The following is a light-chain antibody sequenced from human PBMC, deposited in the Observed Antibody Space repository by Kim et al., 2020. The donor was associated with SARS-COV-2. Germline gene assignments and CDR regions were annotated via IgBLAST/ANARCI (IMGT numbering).Light chain of an antibody. J-gene: IGLJ1*01. CDR2: QDS. CDR3: QAWDSSTYV. V-gene: IGLV3-1*01. CDR1: KLGDKY. Sequence: VSRGQTASITCSGDKLGDKYACWYQQKPGQSPVLVIYQDSKRPSGIPERFSGSNSGNTATLTISGTQAMDEADYYCQAWDSSTYVFGTGTKVTVL.